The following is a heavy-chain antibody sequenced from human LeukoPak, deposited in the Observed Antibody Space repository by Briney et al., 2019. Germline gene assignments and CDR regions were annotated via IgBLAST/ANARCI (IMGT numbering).Heavy chain of an antibody. CDR2: IHYSGTT. Sequence: SETLSLTCTVSGGSISPYYWSWIRQPPGKGLEWIGYIHYSGTTNYNPSLKSRVTMSVDTSNNHLSLRLTSVTAADTALYYCARHSYNYYGLDVWGQGTSITVSS. V-gene: IGHV4-59*08. J-gene: IGHJ6*02. CDR1: GGSISPYY. CDR3: ARHSYNYYGLDV.